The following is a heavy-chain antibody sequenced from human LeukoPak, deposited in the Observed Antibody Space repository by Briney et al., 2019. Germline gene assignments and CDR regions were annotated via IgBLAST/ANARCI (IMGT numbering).Heavy chain of an antibody. CDR3: ASADILTGYYSNDY. CDR2: ISAYNGNT. CDR1: GYTFTSYG. V-gene: IGHV1-18*01. D-gene: IGHD3-9*01. Sequence: ASVKVSCKASGYTFTSYGISWVRQAPGQGLEWMGWISAYNGNTNYAQKLQGRVTMTTDTSTSTAYMELRSLRSDDTAVYYCASADILTGYYSNDYWGQGTLVTVSS. J-gene: IGHJ4*02.